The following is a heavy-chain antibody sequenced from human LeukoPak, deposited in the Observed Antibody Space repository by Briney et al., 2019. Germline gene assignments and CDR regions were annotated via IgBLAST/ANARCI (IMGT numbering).Heavy chain of an antibody. D-gene: IGHD1-14*01. V-gene: IGHV1-46*01. CDR2: INPSGGST. CDR3: ATKRTTSNPENGLYYYYMDV. Sequence: ASVKVSCKASGYTFTGYYMHWVRQAPGQGLEWMGIINPSGGSTSYAQKFQGRVTMTRDTSTSTVYMELSSLRSEDTAVYYCATKRTTSNPENGLYYYYMDVWGKGTTVTVSS. J-gene: IGHJ6*03. CDR1: GYTFTGYY.